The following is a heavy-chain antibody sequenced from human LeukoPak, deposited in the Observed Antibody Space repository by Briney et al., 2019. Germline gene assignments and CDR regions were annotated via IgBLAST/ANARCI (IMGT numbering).Heavy chain of an antibody. CDR1: GLTFRTYG. CDR3: ANGDRDSGSYYPYSFDY. V-gene: IGHV3-30*18. CDR2: ISYDGGNR. D-gene: IGHD1-26*01. Sequence: SMRLSFAATGLTFRTYGMHWVRHAPDKGLQREAVISYDGGNRNSADYVTGRFIISRDNSKNTLYLQMNSLSAEDTAMYYCANGDRDSGSYYPYSFDYCGQGTLVTVS. J-gene: IGHJ4*02.